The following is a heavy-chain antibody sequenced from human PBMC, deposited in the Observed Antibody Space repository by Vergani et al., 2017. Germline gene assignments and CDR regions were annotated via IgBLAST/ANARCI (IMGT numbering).Heavy chain of an antibody. V-gene: IGHV3-30-3*01. D-gene: IGHD6-6*01. CDR1: GFTFSSYA. CDR2: ISYDGSNK. CDR3: ARESSSSTYYYLDV. J-gene: IGHJ6*03. Sequence: VQLLESGGGVVQPGRSLRLSCAASGFTFSSYAMHWVRQAPGKGLEWVAVISYDGSNKYYADSVKGRFTISRDNSKNTLYLQMNSLRAEDTAVYYCARESSSSTYYYLDVWGTGTTVTVSS.